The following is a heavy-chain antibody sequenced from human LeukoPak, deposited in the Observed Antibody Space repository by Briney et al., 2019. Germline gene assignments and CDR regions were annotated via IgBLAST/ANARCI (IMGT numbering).Heavy chain of an antibody. CDR1: GFTFSSYS. CDR3: ARVPDTSSSWYSSWGE. Sequence: GGSLRLSCAASGFTFSSYSMNWVRQAPGKGLEWVSSISSSSSYIYYADSVKGRFTISRDNAKNSLYLQMNSLRAEDTAVYYCARVPDTSSSWYSSWGEWGQGTLVTVSS. D-gene: IGHD6-13*01. J-gene: IGHJ4*02. CDR2: ISSSSSYI. V-gene: IGHV3-21*01.